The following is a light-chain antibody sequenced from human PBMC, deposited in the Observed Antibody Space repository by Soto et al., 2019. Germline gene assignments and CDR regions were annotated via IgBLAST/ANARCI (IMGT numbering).Light chain of an antibody. Sequence: QLVLTQSSSASASLGSSVKLTCTLSSGHSSYIIAWHQQQPGKAPRYLMKLEGSGSYNKGSGVPDRFSGSSSGADRYLTISNLKFEYEADYYCETWDSNTHTVFGGGTKLTVL. CDR2: LEGSGSY. CDR1: SGHSSYI. V-gene: IGLV4-60*02. CDR3: ETWDSNTHTV. J-gene: IGLJ3*02.